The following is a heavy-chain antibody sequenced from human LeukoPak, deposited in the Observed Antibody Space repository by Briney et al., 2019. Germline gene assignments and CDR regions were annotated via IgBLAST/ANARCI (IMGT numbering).Heavy chain of an antibody. Sequence: SVKVSCEASGGTFSSYAISWVRQAPGQGLEWMGGIIPIFGTANYAQKFQGRVTITADKSTSTAYMELSSLRSEDTAVYYCARDWSVPAATYYYYGIDVWGKGTTVTVSS. V-gene: IGHV1-69*06. CDR3: ARDWSVPAATYYYYGIDV. J-gene: IGHJ6*04. D-gene: IGHD2-2*01. CDR1: GGTFSSYA. CDR2: IIPIFGTA.